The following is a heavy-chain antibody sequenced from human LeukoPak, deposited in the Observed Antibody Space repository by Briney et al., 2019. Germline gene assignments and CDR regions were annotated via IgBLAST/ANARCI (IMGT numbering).Heavy chain of an antibody. D-gene: IGHD6-13*01. V-gene: IGHV4-4*02. CDR2: INHSGST. CDR3: AREAVGAAGTNWFDP. CDR1: GGSISSSNW. J-gene: IGHJ5*02. Sequence: SETLSLTCAVSGGSISSSNWWSWIRQPPGKGLEWIGEINHSGSTNYNPSLKSRVTISVDTSKNQFSLKLSSVTAADTAVYYCAREAVGAAGTNWFDPWGQGTLVTVSS.